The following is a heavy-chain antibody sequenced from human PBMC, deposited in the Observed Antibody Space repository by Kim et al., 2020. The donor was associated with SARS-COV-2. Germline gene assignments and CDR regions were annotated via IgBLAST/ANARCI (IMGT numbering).Heavy chain of an antibody. CDR1: GGSFSGYY. V-gene: IGHV4-34*01. CDR3: ARFKEEVSMIVVVITTVSRYAEY. Sequence: SETLSLTCAVYGGSFSGYYWSWIRQPPVKGLEWIGEINHSGSTNYNPSLKSRATISVDTSNNQFSLKLSSVTAADTADYYCARFKEEVSMIVVVITTVSRYAEYWGQGTPVTVSS. CDR2: INHSGST. D-gene: IGHD3-22*01. J-gene: IGHJ4*02.